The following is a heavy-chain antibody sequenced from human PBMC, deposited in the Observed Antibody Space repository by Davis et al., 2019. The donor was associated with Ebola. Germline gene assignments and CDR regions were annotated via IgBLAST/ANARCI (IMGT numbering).Heavy chain of an antibody. CDR1: GFTFSDYY. CDR2: ISSSGSTI. J-gene: IGHJ6*02. D-gene: IGHD3-3*01. V-gene: IGHV3-11*01. Sequence: SLKISCAASGFTFSDYYMSWIRQAPGKGLEWVSYISSSGSTIYYADSVKGRFTISRDNAKNSLYLQMHSLRAEDTAVYYCARYPSDDFWSGIWGVWGQETTVTVSS. CDR3: ARYPSDDFWSGIWGV.